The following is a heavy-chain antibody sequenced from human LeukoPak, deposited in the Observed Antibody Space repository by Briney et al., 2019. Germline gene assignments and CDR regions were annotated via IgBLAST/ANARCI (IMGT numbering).Heavy chain of an antibody. J-gene: IGHJ1*01. CDR2: IYYSGST. V-gene: IGHV4-59*01. CDR3: ARDRRTWGSSGLSEYFQH. D-gene: IGHD6-6*01. Sequence: PSETLSLTCTVSGGSISSYYWSWIRQPPGKGLEWIGYIYYSGSTNYNPSLKSRVTISVDTSKNQFSLKLSSVTAADTAVYYCARDRRTWGSSGLSEYFQHWGRGTLVTVSS. CDR1: GGSISSYY.